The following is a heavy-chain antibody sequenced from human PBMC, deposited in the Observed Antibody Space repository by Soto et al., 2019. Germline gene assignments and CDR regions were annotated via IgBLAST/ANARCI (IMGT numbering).Heavy chain of an antibody. Sequence: EVQLVESGGGVVRPGGSLRLSCAASGFTFDHFGMSWVRQAPGKGLEWVSGINWNGGSTGYADSVKGRFTISRDNAKNSLYLQMNTLRVEDTALYYCAKNLYSSNSDDALDIWGQGTMVTVSS. CDR3: AKNLYSSNSDDALDI. CDR2: INWNGGST. D-gene: IGHD6-13*01. CDR1: GFTFDHFG. V-gene: IGHV3-20*04. J-gene: IGHJ3*02.